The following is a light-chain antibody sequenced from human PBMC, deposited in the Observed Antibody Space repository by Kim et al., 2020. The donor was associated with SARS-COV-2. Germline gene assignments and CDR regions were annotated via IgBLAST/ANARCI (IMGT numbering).Light chain of an antibody. Sequence: KTVTLSCTRSSGSIASDYVQWYQQRPGSAPTTVIYEDNQSPSGVPDRFSGSIDSSSNSASLTISRLKTEDEADYYCQSYDSSNHGVFGGGTQLTVL. V-gene: IGLV6-57*03. J-gene: IGLJ3*02. CDR3: QSYDSSNHGV. CDR2: EDN. CDR1: SGSIASDY.